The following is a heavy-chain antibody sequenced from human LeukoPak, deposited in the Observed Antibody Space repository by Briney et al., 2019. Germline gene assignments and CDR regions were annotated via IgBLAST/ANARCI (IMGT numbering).Heavy chain of an antibody. CDR3: ARDILWFGEFSPNNWFDP. D-gene: IGHD3-10*01. CDR2: MNPNSGNT. J-gene: IGHJ5*02. CDR1: GYTFISYD. Sequence: ASVKVSCKASGYTFISYDINWVRQAPGQGLEWMGWMNPNSGNTGYSQKFQGRVTITRNTSISTAYMELSSLRSEDTAVYYCARDILWFGEFSPNNWFDPWGQGTLVTVSS. V-gene: IGHV1-8*03.